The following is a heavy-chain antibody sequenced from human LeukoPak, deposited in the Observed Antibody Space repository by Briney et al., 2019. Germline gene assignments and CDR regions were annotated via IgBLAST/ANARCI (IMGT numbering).Heavy chain of an antibody. Sequence: ASVKVSCKASGYTFTSYDINWLRQATGQGLEWMGWMNPNSGNTGYAQKFQGRVTMTRNTSISTAYMELSSLRSEDTAVYYCARTYYYDSSGYDNWFDPWGQGTLVTVSS. CDR3: ARTYYYDSSGYDNWFDP. D-gene: IGHD3-22*01. CDR1: GYTFTSYD. J-gene: IGHJ5*02. CDR2: MNPNSGNT. V-gene: IGHV1-8*01.